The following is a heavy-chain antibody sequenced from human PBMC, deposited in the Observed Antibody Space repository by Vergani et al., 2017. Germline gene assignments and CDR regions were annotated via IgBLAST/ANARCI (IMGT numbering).Heavy chain of an antibody. V-gene: IGHV5-10-1*01. J-gene: IGHJ6*02. CDR3: ARHATRRGYYYYGMDV. CDR2: IDPSDSYT. D-gene: IGHD2-15*01. CDR1: GYSFTSYW. Sequence: EVQLLESGGGLVQPGESLRISCKGSGYSFTSYWISWVRQMPGKGLEWMGRIDPSDSYTNYSPSFQGHVTISADKSISTAYLQWSSLKASDTAMYYCARHATRRGYYYYGMDVWGQGTTVTVSS.